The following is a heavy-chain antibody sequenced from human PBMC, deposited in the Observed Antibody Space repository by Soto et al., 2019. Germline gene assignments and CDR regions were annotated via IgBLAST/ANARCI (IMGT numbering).Heavy chain of an antibody. CDR2: ISGSGGST. Sequence: GGSLRLSCAASGFTFSSYAMSWVRQAPGKGLEWVSAISGSGGSTYYADSVKGRFTISRDNSKNTLYLQMNSLRAEDTAVYYCAKLPGIAVAGTVGYFDYWGQGTLVTVSS. J-gene: IGHJ4*02. CDR3: AKLPGIAVAGTVGYFDY. V-gene: IGHV3-23*01. CDR1: GFTFSSYA. D-gene: IGHD6-19*01.